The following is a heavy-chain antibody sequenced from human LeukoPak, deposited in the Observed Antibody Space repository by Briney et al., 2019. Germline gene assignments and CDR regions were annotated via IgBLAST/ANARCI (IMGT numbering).Heavy chain of an antibody. Sequence: GGSLGLSCAASGFTFKGYWMSWVRQAPGKGLEWVANIQQDGSEKKYVDSVKGRFTISRDNAKNSLYLQMDSLRAEDTAVYYCVRLRYTYGKNFDCWGQGTLVTVSS. CDR1: GFTFKGYW. J-gene: IGHJ4*02. D-gene: IGHD5-18*01. CDR2: IQQDGSEK. V-gene: IGHV3-7*01. CDR3: VRLRYTYGKNFDC.